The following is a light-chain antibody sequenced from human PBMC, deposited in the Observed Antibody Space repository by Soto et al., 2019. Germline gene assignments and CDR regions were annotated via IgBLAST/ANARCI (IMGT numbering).Light chain of an antibody. J-gene: IGKJ1*01. CDR2: DAS. CDR3: QQRRT. V-gene: IGKV3-11*01. CDR1: QSVGSY. Sequence: IVLTQSRATLSLSPGERATLSCRASQSVGSYLAWYQQKPGQAPRLLIYDASDRATGIPARFSGSGSGTDFTLTISSLEPEDFAVYYCQQRRTFGQGTKVDIK.